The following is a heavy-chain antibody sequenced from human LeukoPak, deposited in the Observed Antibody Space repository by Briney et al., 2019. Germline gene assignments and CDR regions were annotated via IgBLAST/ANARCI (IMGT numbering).Heavy chain of an antibody. D-gene: IGHD2-15*01. CDR1: GFPLTTYW. CDR2: INEDGYEK. Sequence: GGSLRLSCAATGFPLTTYWMSWVRQAPGKGLEWVANINEDGYEKYYVGSVKGRFTISRDNAKNSLYLHMSGLRVEDTAVYYCAKDRVVVVVVAATYDYWGQGTLVTVSS. CDR3: AKDRVVVVVVAATYDY. J-gene: IGHJ4*02. V-gene: IGHV3-7*03.